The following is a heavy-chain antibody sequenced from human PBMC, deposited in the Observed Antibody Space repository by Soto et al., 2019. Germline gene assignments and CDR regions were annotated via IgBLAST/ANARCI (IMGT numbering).Heavy chain of an antibody. D-gene: IGHD6-13*01. CDR3: ARDRSSSWVYYYYGMDV. CDR2: IYYSGST. CDR1: GGSISSVDYY. Sequence: SETLSLTCTVSGGSISSVDYYWSWIRQHPGKGLEWIGYIYYSGSTYYNPSLKSRVTISVDTSKNQFSLKLSSVTAADTAVYYCARDRSSSWVYYYYGMDVWGQGTTVTVSS. V-gene: IGHV4-31*03. J-gene: IGHJ6*02.